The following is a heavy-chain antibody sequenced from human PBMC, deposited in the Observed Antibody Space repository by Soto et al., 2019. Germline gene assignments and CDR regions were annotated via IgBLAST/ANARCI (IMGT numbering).Heavy chain of an antibody. CDR3: ASHPRGYCSGGSCYSIDY. CDR2: IIPILGIA. Sequence: QVQLVQSGAEVKKPGSSVKVSCKASGGTFSSYTISWVRQAPGQGLEWMGRIIPILGIANYAQKFQGRVTMTPDKSTSTAYMELSSLRAEDTAVYYGASHPRGYCSGGSCYSIDYWGQGTLVTVSS. V-gene: IGHV1-69*02. D-gene: IGHD2-15*01. CDR1: GGTFSSYT. J-gene: IGHJ4*02.